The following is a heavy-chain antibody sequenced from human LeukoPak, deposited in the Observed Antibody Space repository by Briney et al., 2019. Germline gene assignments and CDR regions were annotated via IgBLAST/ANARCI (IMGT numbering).Heavy chain of an antibody. CDR2: INPNSGGT. Sequence: ASVKVSCKASGYTFTGYYMHWVRQAPGQGLEWMGWINPNSGGTNYAQKFQGRVTMTRDKSISTAYMELSRLRSDDTAVYYCARDVPTYYDFWSGQNWFDPWGQGTLVTVSS. CDR3: ARDVPTYYDFWSGQNWFDP. V-gene: IGHV1-2*02. D-gene: IGHD3-3*01. J-gene: IGHJ5*02. CDR1: GYTFTGYY.